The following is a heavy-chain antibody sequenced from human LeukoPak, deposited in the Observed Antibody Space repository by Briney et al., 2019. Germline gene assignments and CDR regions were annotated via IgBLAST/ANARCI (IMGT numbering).Heavy chain of an antibody. CDR2: IYYSGST. CDR1: GGSISSYY. D-gene: IGHD3-22*01. V-gene: IGHV4-59*01. CDR3: ARDLPDYYDSSGYYHDAFDI. Sequence: SETLSLICTVSGGSISSYYWSWIRHPPAKGLEWIGYIYYSGSTNYNPSPKSRVTISVDTSKNQFSLKLSSVTAADKAVYYCARDLPDYYDSSGYYHDAFDIWGQGTMVTVSS. J-gene: IGHJ3*02.